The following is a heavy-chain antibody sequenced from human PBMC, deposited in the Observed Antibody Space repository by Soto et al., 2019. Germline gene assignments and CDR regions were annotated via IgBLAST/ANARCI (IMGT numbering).Heavy chain of an antibody. CDR2: MQPSSGRT. CDR3: ARGVSAGVDY. V-gene: IGHV1-8*01. CDR1: GYSFTGLD. J-gene: IGHJ4*02. D-gene: IGHD1-26*01. Sequence: GASVNVSCKASGYSFTGLDINWVRQTTGQGLEWMGWMQPSSGRTGYAQKFQGRVTMTRDTSINTAYMELSSLTSDDTAFYYCARGVSAGVDYWGQGTLVNVSS.